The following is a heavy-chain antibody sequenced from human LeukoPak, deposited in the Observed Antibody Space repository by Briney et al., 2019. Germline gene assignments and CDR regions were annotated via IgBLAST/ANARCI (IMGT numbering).Heavy chain of an antibody. CDR1: GGSISSYY. D-gene: IGHD3-10*01. CDR3: ARSRILWFGEGFDY. V-gene: IGHV4-59*08. CDR2: IYYSGST. J-gene: IGHJ4*02. Sequence: SETLSLTCTVSGGSISSYYWSWIRQPPGKGLEWIGYIYYSGSTNYNPSLKSRVTISVDTSKNQFSLKLSSVTAADTAVYYCARSRILWFGEGFDYWGQETLVTVSS.